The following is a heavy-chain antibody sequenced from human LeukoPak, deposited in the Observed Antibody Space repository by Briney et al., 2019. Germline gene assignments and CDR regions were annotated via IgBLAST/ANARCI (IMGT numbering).Heavy chain of an antibody. CDR2: IKQDGSEK. V-gene: IGHV3-7*01. D-gene: IGHD3-3*01. CDR1: GFTVSSYW. Sequence: GGSLRLSCAASGFTVSSYWMSWVRQAPGKGLGWVANIKQDGSEKYYVDSVKGRFTISRDNAKNSLYLQMNSLRAEDTAVYYCVRQNTIFGGVINYWGQGTLVTVSS. J-gene: IGHJ4*02. CDR3: VRQNTIFGGVINY.